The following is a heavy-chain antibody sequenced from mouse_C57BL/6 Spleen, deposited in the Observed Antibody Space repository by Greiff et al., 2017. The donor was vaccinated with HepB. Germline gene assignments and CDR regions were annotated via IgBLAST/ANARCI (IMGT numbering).Heavy chain of an antibody. CDR2: IYPRDGST. Sequence: VQLQQSDAELVKPGASVKISCKVSGYTFTDHTIHWMKQRPEQGLEWIGYIYPRDGSTKYNEKFKGKATLTAGKSSSTAYMQLNSLTSEDSAVYFCARGSNPLGRKEAWFAYWGQGTLVTVAA. J-gene: IGHJ3*01. CDR1: GYTFTDHT. CDR3: ARGSNPLGRKEAWFAY. D-gene: IGHD4-1*01. V-gene: IGHV1-78*01.